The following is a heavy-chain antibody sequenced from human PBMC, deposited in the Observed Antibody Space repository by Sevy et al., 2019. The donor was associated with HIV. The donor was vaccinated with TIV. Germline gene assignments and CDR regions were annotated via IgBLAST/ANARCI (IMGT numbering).Heavy chain of an antibody. J-gene: IGHJ4*02. Sequence: GGSLRLSCAASGFTFSSYAMHWVRQAPGKGLEWVAVISYDGSNKYYADSVKGRFTISRDNSKNRLYLQMNSLRAEDTAVYYCASEPPPVVVAATSFDYWGQGTLVTVSS. CDR2: ISYDGSNK. CDR3: ASEPPPVVVAATSFDY. D-gene: IGHD2-15*01. V-gene: IGHV3-30*04. CDR1: GFTFSSYA.